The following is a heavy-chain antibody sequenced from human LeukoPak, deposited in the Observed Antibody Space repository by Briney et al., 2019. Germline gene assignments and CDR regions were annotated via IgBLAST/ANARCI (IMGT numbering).Heavy chain of an antibody. CDR3: ARVVYSSYYYYMDV. CDR1: GGSISSGDYY. D-gene: IGHD4-11*01. J-gene: IGHJ6*03. CDR2: IYYSGST. V-gene: IGHV4-30-4*08. Sequence: SETLSLTCTVSGGSISSGDYYWSWIRQPPGKGREWIGYIYYSGSTYYNPSLKSRVTISVDTSKNQFSLKLISVTAADTAVYYCARVVYSSYYYYMDVWGKGTTVTVSS.